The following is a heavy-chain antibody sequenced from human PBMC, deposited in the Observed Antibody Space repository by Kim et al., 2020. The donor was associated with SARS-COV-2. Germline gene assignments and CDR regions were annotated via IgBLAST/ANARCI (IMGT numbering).Heavy chain of an antibody. Sequence: GESLKISCKGSEYNFANYWIGWVRQMPGKGLDWMGMFYPGYSDSRYSPSFQGQVTISADKSTTTAYLQWSSLKASDTAMYYCARSAGPYDYYFDYWGQGTLVTVSS. V-gene: IGHV5-51*01. J-gene: IGHJ4*02. D-gene: IGHD3-16*01. CDR3: ARSAGPYDYYFDY. CDR1: EYNFANYW. CDR2: FYPGYSDS.